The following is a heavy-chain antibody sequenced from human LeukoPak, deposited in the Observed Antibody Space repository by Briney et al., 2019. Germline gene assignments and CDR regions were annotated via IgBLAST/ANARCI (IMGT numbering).Heavy chain of an antibody. CDR2: IYHSGST. CDR3: ARHSGPYSSSWFDY. D-gene: IGHD6-13*01. V-gene: IGHV4-39*01. CDR1: GGSISSSFH. Sequence: PSETLSLTCTVSGGSISSSFHWGWIRQPPGKGLEWIGSIYHSGSTSYNPSLKSRVTISVDTSKNQFSLKLSSVTAADTAVYYCARHSGPYSSSWFDYWGQGTLVTVSS. J-gene: IGHJ4*02.